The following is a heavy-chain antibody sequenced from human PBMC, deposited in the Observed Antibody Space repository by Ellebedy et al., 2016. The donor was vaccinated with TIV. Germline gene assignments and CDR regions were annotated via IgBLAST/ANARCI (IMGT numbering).Heavy chain of an antibody. J-gene: IGHJ4*02. D-gene: IGHD3-3*01. CDR1: GYTFTRYY. CDR2: VNPSGGST. V-gene: IGHV1-46*04. CDR3: ARDDLEDFWSGYPDY. Sequence: AASVKVSCKASGYTFTRYYMHWVRQAPGQGLEWMGIVNPSGGSTSYAQKLQSRVTMTRDTSTSTVYMELSSLRSEDTAVYYCARDDLEDFWSGYPDYWGQGTLVTVSS.